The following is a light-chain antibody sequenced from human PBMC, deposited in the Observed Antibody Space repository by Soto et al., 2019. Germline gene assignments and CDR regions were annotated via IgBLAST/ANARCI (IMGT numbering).Light chain of an antibody. V-gene: IGLV2-14*03. CDR3: CSYASSSTRVI. J-gene: IGLJ2*01. CDR1: GSDVGGYNF. Sequence: SALTQPASVSGSPGQSITISCTGTGSDVGGYNFVSWYQQHPGKAPKLMIYDVNIRPSGVSNRFSGSKSGNTASLTISGLQAEDEADYYCCSYASSSTRVIFGGGTKPPS. CDR2: DVN.